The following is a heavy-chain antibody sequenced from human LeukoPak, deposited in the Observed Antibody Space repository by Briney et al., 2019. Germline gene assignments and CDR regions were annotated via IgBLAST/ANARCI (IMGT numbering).Heavy chain of an antibody. V-gene: IGHV3-48*04. CDR2: ISGSSNTI. CDR1: GFNFNNYA. J-gene: IGHJ3*02. Sequence: PGGSLRLSCAASGFNFNNYAMNWVRQAPGEGLEWVSFISGSSNTIYYADSVRGRFTISRDNAKKSVYLQMNSLKTEDTAVYYCATDYGDYAYDAYHIWGQGTMVTVSS. CDR3: ATDYGDYAYDAYHI. D-gene: IGHD4-17*01.